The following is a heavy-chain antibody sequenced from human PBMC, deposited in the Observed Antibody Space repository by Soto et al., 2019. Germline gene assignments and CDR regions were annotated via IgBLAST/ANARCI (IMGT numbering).Heavy chain of an antibody. J-gene: IGHJ5*02. D-gene: IGHD5-18*01. CDR2: IDPSDSYT. V-gene: IGHV5-10-1*01. Sequence: GESLKISCNGSGYSFTSYWISWVRQMPGKGLEWMGRIDPSDSYTNYSPSFQGHVTISADKSISTAYLQWSSLKASDTAMYYCARHDAGGYSYGSTGNRFDPWGQGTLVTVSS. CDR1: GYSFTSYW. CDR3: ARHDAGGYSYGSTGNRFDP.